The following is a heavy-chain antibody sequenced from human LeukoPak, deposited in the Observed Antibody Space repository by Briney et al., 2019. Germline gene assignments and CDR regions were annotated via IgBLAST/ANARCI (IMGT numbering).Heavy chain of an antibody. D-gene: IGHD3-22*01. CDR3: AKDQTYYYDSASFDY. CDR2: ISGDGGST. J-gene: IGHJ4*02. V-gene: IGHV3-43*02. CDR1: GFTFGDYA. Sequence: PGGSLRLSCAASGFTFGDYAMHWVRQAPGKGLEWVSLISGDGGSTYYADSVKGRFTISRDNSKNSLYLQMNSLRTEDTALYYCAKDQTYYYDSASFDYWGQGTLVTVSS.